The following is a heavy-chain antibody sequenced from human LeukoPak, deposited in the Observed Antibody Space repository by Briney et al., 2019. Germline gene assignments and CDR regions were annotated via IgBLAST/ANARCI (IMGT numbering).Heavy chain of an antibody. J-gene: IGHJ4*02. V-gene: IGHV3-23*01. CDR1: GFTFSSYA. CDR2: ISGSGGST. D-gene: IGHD4-17*01. CDR3: AKDTTTVTTGYFDF. Sequence: PGGSLRLSCAASGFTFSSYAMNWVRQAPGKGLEWVSGISGSGGSTYYADSVKGRFTISRDNSKNTLFLQMNSLRAEDTAIYYCAKDTTTVTTGYFDFWGQGTLVAVSS.